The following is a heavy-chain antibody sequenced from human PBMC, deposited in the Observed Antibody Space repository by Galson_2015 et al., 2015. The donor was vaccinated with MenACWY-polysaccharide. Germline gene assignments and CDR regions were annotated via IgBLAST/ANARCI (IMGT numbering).Heavy chain of an antibody. J-gene: IGHJ4*02. CDR2: ITVSGDNT. V-gene: IGHV3-23*01. Sequence: SLRLSCAASGFTFTNYAMSWVRQTPGEGLEWASAITVSGDNTYYADSVKGRFAISRDNSKNTLPLQMNSLRTEDTAVYYCAKGLRGPAAGTDYFDYWGQGTLVTVSS. D-gene: IGHD6-13*01. CDR1: GFTFTNYA. CDR3: AKGLRGPAAGTDYFDY.